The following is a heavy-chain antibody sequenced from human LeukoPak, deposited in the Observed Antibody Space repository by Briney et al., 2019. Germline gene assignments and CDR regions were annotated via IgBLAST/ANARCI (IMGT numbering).Heavy chain of an antibody. V-gene: IGHV3-7*01. Sequence: GGSLRLSCAASRFTFSSYWMHWVRQAPGKGLEWVANIKQDGSEKYYVDSVKGRFTISRDNAKNSLCLQMNSLRVEDTAVYYCGKSMDVWGQGTSVTVSS. CDR2: IKQDGSEK. J-gene: IGHJ6*02. CDR1: RFTFSSYW. CDR3: GKSMDV.